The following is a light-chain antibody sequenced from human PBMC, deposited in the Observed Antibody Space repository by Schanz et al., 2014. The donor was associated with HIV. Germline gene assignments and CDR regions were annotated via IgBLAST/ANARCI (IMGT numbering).Light chain of an antibody. CDR3: CSYAGNTTWV. Sequence: QSALTQPASVSGSPGQSITISCTGTTSDVGLYTYVSWYQQHPGKAPKLMIYEVTNRPSGVSNRFSGSKSGNTASLTISGLRAEDEADYHCCSYAGNTTWVFGGGTKLTVL. V-gene: IGLV2-23*02. CDR1: TSDVGLYTY. CDR2: EVT. J-gene: IGLJ3*02.